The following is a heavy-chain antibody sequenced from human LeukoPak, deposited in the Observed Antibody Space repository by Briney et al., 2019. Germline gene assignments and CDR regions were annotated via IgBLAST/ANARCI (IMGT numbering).Heavy chain of an antibody. V-gene: IGHV4-39*01. Sequence: SETLSLTCTVSGGSISSSSYYWGWIRQPPGKGLEWIGSIYYSGSTYYNPSLKSRVTISVDTSKNQFSLKLSSVTAADTAVYYCARHVDSYVLRGFDYWGQGTLVTVSS. CDR2: IYYSGST. D-gene: IGHD5-18*01. J-gene: IGHJ4*02. CDR3: ARHVDSYVLRGFDY. CDR1: GGSISSSSYY.